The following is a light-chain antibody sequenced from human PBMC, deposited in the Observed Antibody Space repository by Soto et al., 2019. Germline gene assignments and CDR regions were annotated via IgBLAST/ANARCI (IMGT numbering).Light chain of an antibody. V-gene: IGKV3-15*01. J-gene: IGKJ2*01. CDR3: QHYFNWPYT. CDR2: GAY. Sequence: EIVMTQSPATLSASPGERATLSCRASQSVTSNLAWYQQKPGRAPRLLIYGAYTRATGIPARFSGSGSGTEFTLTISNLQSEDFALYYCQHYFNWPYTFGQGTKLEIK. CDR1: QSVTSN.